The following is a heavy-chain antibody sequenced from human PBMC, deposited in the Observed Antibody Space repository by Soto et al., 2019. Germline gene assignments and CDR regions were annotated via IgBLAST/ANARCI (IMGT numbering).Heavy chain of an antibody. D-gene: IGHD3-3*01. Sequence: PGGSLRLSCTTSGFIFGNYAMSWVRQAPGKGLEWVASLSASGGDTYYADSVLGRFTVSRDNSRDTLFLHLNSLTAEDTAVYFCAKQRFLKWLLGVFHYWGQGT. V-gene: IGHV3-23*01. CDR1: GFIFGNYA. CDR2: LSASGGDT. J-gene: IGHJ4*02. CDR3: AKQRFLKWLLGVFHY.